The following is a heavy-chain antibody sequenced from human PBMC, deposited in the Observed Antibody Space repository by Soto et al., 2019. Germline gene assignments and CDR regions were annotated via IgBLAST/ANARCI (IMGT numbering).Heavy chain of an antibody. J-gene: IGHJ4*02. CDR2: ISGSGGST. D-gene: IGHD6-19*01. V-gene: IGHV3-23*01. Sequence: VQLLESGGGLVQPGGSLRLSCAASGFTFSSYAMNWVRQAPGKGLEWVSVISGSGGSTYYADSVKGRFTISRDNSKNTLYLQMNSLRGEDTAVYCASRSSGWYLDYWGQGTLVTVSS. CDR1: GFTFSSYA. CDR3: ASRSSGWYLDY.